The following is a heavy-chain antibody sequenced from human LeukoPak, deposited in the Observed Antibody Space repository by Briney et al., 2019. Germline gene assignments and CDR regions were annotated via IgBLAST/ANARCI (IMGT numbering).Heavy chain of an antibody. V-gene: IGHV1-69*05. CDR1: GGTFSSYA. J-gene: IGHJ5*02. CDR3: ARDGSRNIAARRGGWFDP. CDR2: IIPIFGTA. Sequence: SVKVSCKASGGTFSSYAISWVRQAPGQGLEWMGGIIPIFGTANYAQKFQGRVTITTDESTSTAYMELRSLRSDDTAVYYCARDGSRNIAARRGGWFDPWGQGTLVTVSS. D-gene: IGHD6-6*01.